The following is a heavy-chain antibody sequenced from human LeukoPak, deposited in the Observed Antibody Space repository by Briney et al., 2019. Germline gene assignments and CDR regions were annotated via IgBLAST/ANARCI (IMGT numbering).Heavy chain of an antibody. CDR3: AKVGVGQQLVRGYFDY. Sequence: PGGSRRPSGAAPGFTFSSYGIPWGRQAPGKGLEWGAVISYVGSNPYYAESVKGRFTISRNNSKNTLYLQMNSLRAEDTAVYYCAKVGVGQQLVRGYFDYWGQGTLVTVSS. D-gene: IGHD6-13*01. J-gene: IGHJ4*02. V-gene: IGHV3-30*18. CDR2: ISYVGSNP. CDR1: GFTFSSYG.